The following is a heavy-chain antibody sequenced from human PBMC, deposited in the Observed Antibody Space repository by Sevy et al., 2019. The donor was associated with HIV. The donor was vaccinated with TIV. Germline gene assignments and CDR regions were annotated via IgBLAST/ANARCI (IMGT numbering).Heavy chain of an antibody. CDR2: INHSGST. J-gene: IGHJ6*02. D-gene: IGHD3-10*01. V-gene: IGHV4-34*01. CDR1: GGSFSGYY. Sequence: SETLSLTCAVYGGSFSGYYWSWIRQPPGKGLEWIGEINHSGSTNYNPSLKSRVTISVDTSKNQFSLKLSSVTAADMAVYYCARVLWFGELSRGGMDVWGQGTTVTVSS. CDR3: ARVLWFGELSRGGMDV.